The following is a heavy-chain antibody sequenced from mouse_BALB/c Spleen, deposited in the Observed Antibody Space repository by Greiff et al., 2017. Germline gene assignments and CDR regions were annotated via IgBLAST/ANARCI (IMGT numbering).Heavy chain of an antibody. CDR3: ARGDYDYGYAMDY. Sequence: EVKLLESGPGLVKPSQSLSLTCTVTGYSITSDYAWNWIRQFPGNKLEWMGYISYSGSTSYNPSLKSRISITRDTSKNQFFLQLNSVTTEDTATYYCARGDYDYGYAMDYWGQGTSVTVSS. V-gene: IGHV3-2*02. D-gene: IGHD2-4*01. J-gene: IGHJ4*01. CDR2: ISYSGST. CDR1: GYSITSDYA.